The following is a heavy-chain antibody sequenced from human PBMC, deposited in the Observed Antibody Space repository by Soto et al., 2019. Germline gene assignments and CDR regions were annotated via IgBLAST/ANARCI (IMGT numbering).Heavy chain of an antibody. V-gene: IGHV3-7*01. CDR1: GFTFGRYW. J-gene: IGHJ4*02. CDR2: IKQDGSEK. CDR3: AGPEYVATDF. Sequence: GSLRLSCAACGFTFGRYWMSWVRQAPGKGLEWVANIKQDGSEKYYVDSVKGRFTISRDNAKNSLYLQMNSLRAEDTAVYHCAGPEYVATDFRCQRTLVTGSS. D-gene: IGHD1-26*01.